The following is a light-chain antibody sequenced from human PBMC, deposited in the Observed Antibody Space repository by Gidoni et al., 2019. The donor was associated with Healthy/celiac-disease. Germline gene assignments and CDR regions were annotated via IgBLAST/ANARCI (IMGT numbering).Light chain of an antibody. CDR1: QSVSSSY. Sequence: EIVLTPSPGTLSLPPGERATLSCRASQSVSSSYLAWYQQKPGQAPRLLIYGASSRATGIPDRFSGSGSGTDFTLTISRLEPEDFAVYYCQQYGSSRVTFGPGTKVDIK. CDR3: QQYGSSRVT. V-gene: IGKV3-20*01. CDR2: GAS. J-gene: IGKJ3*01.